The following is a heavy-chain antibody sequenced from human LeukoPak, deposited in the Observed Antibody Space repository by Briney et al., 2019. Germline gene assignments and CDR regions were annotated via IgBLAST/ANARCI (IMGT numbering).Heavy chain of an antibody. J-gene: IGHJ4*02. Sequence: GGSLRLSCSASGFTFNSYAFHWVRQAPGKGLEFVSSISPDGGNTYYADSVKNRFTISRDNSKNTLYLQMSSLRPDDTAVYYCARVPLGGAFDYWGQGTLVTVSS. V-gene: IGHV3-64*04. D-gene: IGHD3-16*01. CDR1: GFTFNSYA. CDR2: ISPDGGNT. CDR3: ARVPLGGAFDY.